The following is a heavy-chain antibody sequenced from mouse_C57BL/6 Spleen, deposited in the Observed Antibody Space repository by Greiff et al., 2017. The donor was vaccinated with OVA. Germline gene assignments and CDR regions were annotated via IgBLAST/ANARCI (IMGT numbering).Heavy chain of an antibody. Sequence: VKLMESGAELVRPGASVTLSCKASGYTFTDYEMHWVKQTPVHGLEWIGAIDPETGGTAYNQKFKGKAILTADKSSSTAYMELRSLTSEDSAVYYCTRRGTTMVTSWFAYWGQGTLVTVSA. D-gene: IGHD2-2*01. V-gene: IGHV1-15*01. J-gene: IGHJ3*01. CDR1: GYTFTDYE. CDR3: TRRGTTMVTSWFAY. CDR2: IDPETGGT.